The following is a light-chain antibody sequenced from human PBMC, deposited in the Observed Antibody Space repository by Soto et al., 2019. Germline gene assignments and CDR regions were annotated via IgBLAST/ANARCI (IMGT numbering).Light chain of an antibody. CDR1: QSVSSN. Sequence: EIQMTQSPATLSVSPGERATLSCRASQSVSSNLAWYQQKTGQPPRLLIIYASYSATSIPDRSIGSRSWTNDTPIIISRVPPDYAVYYCQQYYNWHRTFGQGTKVDIK. V-gene: IGKV3D-15*01. J-gene: IGKJ1*01. CDR3: QQYYNWHRT. CDR2: YAS.